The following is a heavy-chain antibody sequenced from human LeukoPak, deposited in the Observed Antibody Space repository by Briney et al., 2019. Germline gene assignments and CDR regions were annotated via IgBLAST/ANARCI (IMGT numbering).Heavy chain of an antibody. CDR3: TLYYYDSSGYHPFDY. V-gene: IGHV3-49*04. CDR2: IRSKAYGGTT. J-gene: IGHJ4*02. D-gene: IGHD3-22*01. Sequence: GGSLRLSCTASGFTFGDYAMSWVRQAPGKGLEWVGFIRSKAYGGTTEYAASVKGRFTISRDDSKSIAYLQMNSLKTEDTAVYYCTLYYYDSSGYHPFDYWGQGTLVTVSS. CDR1: GFTFGDYA.